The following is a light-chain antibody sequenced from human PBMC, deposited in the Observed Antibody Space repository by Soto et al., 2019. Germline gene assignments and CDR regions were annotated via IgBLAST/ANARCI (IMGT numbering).Light chain of an antibody. J-gene: IGKJ1*01. V-gene: IGKV4-1*01. CDR2: WGS. CDR3: QQYYGSLST. CDR1: QTILYSPNNKNS. Sequence: DIVMTQSPDSLAVSLGERATINSKSSQTILYSPNNKNSLAWFQQKPGQPPKLLINWGSTRESGVPDRFSGSGSGTDFTLTISSLQAEDVAVYYCQQYYGSLSTFGQGTKVDIK.